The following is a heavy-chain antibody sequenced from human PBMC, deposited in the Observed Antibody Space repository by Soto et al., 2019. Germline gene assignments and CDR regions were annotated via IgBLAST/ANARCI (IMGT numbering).Heavy chain of an antibody. CDR3: ARQKGYDDCLDL. Sequence: QVQLVQSGAEVKKPGASVKVSCKASGYAFTWVNIHWVRQAPGQRLEWMGWINAGNGNKKYSKKFQGRVTFTRDKSENTAYMELSSLISEDTAVYYCARQKGYDDCLDLWGQGTLVTVSS. D-gene: IGHD2-21*02. V-gene: IGHV1-3*01. CDR1: GYAFTWVN. CDR2: INAGNGNK. J-gene: IGHJ4*02.